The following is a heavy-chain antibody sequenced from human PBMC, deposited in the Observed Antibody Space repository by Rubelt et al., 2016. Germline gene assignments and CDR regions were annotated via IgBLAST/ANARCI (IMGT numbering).Heavy chain of an antibody. CDR2: ITASGGAS. Sequence: EVQLVESGGGLVQPGGSLRLSCAASGFSFNIYEMNWVRQAPGKGLEWVSYITASGGASDYAAAGKGRFTVARDNAKNLLYLQMNNVTDDDTALYYCVRDEYGVGGDPWGQGTLVTVSS. D-gene: IGHD2/OR15-2a*01. CDR3: VRDEYGVGGDP. CDR1: GFSFNIYE. V-gene: IGHV3-48*03. J-gene: IGHJ5*02.